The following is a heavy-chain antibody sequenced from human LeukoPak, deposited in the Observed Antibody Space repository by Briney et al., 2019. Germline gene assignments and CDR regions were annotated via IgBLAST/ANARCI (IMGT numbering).Heavy chain of an antibody. D-gene: IGHD3-3*01. CDR2: IRYDGTIK. J-gene: IGHJ4*02. CDR3: AKESSADFWSGYSYFDY. CDR1: GFTFSDYG. Sequence: GGSLRLSCAASGFTFSDYGMHWVRQAPGKGLEWVALIRYDGTIKYYADSVKGRFTISRDNSKNTVYLQMNSLRAADTAVYSCAKESSADFWSGYSYFDYWGQGTLVTVSS. V-gene: IGHV3-30*02.